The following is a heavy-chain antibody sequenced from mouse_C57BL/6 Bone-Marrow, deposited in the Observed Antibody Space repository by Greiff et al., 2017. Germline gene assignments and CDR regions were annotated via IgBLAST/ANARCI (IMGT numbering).Heavy chain of an antibody. CDR1: GYTFTSYG. CDR2: IYPRSGNT. CDR3: ARLLTDYFDY. V-gene: IGHV1-81*01. J-gene: IGHJ2*01. Sequence: QVQLQQSGAELARPGASVKLSCKASGYTFTSYGISWVKQRTGQGLEWSGEIYPRSGNTYYNEKFKGKATLTADKSSSTAYMELRSLTSEDSAVYFCARLLTDYFDYWGQGTTLTVSS.